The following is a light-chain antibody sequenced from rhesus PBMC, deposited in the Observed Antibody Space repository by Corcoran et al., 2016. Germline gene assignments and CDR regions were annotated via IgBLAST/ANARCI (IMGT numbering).Light chain of an antibody. CDR2: KAS. J-gene: IGKJ2*01. V-gene: IGKV1-74*01. CDR3: QHDYGTPYS. Sequence: DIQMTQSPSSLSASVGDRVTITCRARENVNNYLNWYQQKPGKAPKLLNYKASTLQSGVPSRFSGSGSGTDYTFTISSLQPENVATFCFQHDYGTPYSFGQWAKVEVK. CDR1: ENVNNY.